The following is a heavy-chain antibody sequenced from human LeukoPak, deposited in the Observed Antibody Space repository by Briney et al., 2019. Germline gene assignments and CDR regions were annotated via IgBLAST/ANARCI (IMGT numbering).Heavy chain of an antibody. V-gene: IGHV3-11*03. D-gene: IGHD1-7*01. Sequence: GGSLRLSCAASGFIFNDYYMSWIRQAPGKGLEWVSYISSSTYTDYADSVKGRFTISRDNAKNSLYLQMNSLRAEDTAVYYCAKAQWGTMAPDYWGQGTLVTVSS. CDR1: GFIFNDYY. J-gene: IGHJ4*02. CDR2: ISSSTYT. CDR3: AKAQWGTMAPDY.